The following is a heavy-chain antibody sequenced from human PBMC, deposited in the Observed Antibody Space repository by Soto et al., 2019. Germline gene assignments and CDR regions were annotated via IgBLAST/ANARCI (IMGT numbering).Heavy chain of an antibody. Sequence: ASVKVSCKASGYTFTGYYMHWVRQAPGQGLEWMGWINPNSGGTNYAQKFQGWVTMTRDTSISTAYMELSRLRSDDTAVYYCARGTGVYDILTGYAFDIWGQGTMVTVSS. V-gene: IGHV1-2*04. J-gene: IGHJ3*02. CDR2: INPNSGGT. CDR1: GYTFTGYY. CDR3: ARGTGVYDILTGYAFDI. D-gene: IGHD3-9*01.